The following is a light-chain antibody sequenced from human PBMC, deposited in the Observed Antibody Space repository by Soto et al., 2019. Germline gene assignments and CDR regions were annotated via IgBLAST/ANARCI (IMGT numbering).Light chain of an antibody. CDR3: QQYAKT. CDR1: QSISSNY. Sequence: EIVLTQSPGTLSLSPGERATLSCRASQSISSNYLAWYQQKPGQAPRLLIYGASGRATGIPDRFSGSGSGTDFTLTISRLEPEDIAVYYCQQYAKTFGQGTKVEIK. V-gene: IGKV3-20*01. J-gene: IGKJ1*01. CDR2: GAS.